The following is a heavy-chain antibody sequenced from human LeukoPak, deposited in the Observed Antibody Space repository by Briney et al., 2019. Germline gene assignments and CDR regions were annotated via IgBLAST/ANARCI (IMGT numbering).Heavy chain of an antibody. Sequence: GGSLRLSCAASGFTFSHSAMSWVRQAPGKGLHWVSTISVSGNKTYDADSVKGRFTISRDNSKNTLYLQMTGLRADDTAVYYCAKLKRVGIAPFDDWGQGTLVTVSS. CDR3: AKLKRVGIAPFDD. V-gene: IGHV3-23*01. CDR2: ISVSGNKT. J-gene: IGHJ4*02. CDR1: GFTFSHSA. D-gene: IGHD3-10*01.